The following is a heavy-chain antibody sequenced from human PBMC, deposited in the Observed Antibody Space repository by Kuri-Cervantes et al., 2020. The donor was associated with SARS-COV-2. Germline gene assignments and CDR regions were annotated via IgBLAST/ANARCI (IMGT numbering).Heavy chain of an antibody. J-gene: IGHJ3*02. D-gene: IGHD2-21*01. Sequence: GGSLRLSCAASGFTFSSYAMSWVRQAPGKRLEWVSAISGSGGSTYYADSVKGRFTISRDNSKNTLYLQMNSLRAEDTAVYYCARAYCGGDCYPEGAFDIWGQGTMVTVSS. V-gene: IGHV3-23*01. CDR1: GFTFSSYA. CDR3: ARAYCGGDCYPEGAFDI. CDR2: ISGSGGST.